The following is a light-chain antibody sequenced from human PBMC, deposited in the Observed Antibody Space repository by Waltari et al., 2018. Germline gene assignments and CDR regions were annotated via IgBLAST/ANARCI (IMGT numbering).Light chain of an antibody. CDR2: ESS. Sequence: DIQMTQSPSTLSASVGDRVTMTCRASQRIDRWLAWYQQKPGKAPRVIIYESSTLENGVPSRFSGSGFGTEFTLTINNLQPDDFATYYCQQYHSDLHSFGGGTRVEIK. J-gene: IGKJ4*01. CDR1: QRIDRW. V-gene: IGKV1-5*03. CDR3: QQYHSDLHS.